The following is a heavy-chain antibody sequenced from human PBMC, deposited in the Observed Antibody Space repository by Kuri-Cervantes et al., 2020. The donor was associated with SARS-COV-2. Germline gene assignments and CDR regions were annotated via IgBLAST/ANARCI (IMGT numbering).Heavy chain of an antibody. CDR3: ARAPKYSIVVVIASPFDY. CDR1: GYTFTGNY. D-gene: IGHD2-21*01. CDR2: INPNSGGT. Sequence: ASVKVSCKASGYTFTGNYIHWVRQAPGHGLEWMGWINPNSGGTNYAQKFQGRVTMTTDTSTSTAYMELRSLRSDDTAVYYCARAPKYSIVVVIASPFDYWGQGTLVTVSS. J-gene: IGHJ4*02. V-gene: IGHV1-2*02.